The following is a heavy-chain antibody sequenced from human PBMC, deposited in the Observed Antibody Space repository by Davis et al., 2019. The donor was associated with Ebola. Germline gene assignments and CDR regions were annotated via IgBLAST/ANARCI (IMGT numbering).Heavy chain of an antibody. Sequence: ASVKVSCKASGYTFTSYDINWVRQAPGQGLEWMGWINPNSGGTNYAQKFQGWVTMTRDTSISTAYMELSSLRSEDTAVYYCARTITMIVVVSAFDIWGQGTMVTVSS. CDR3: ARTITMIVVVSAFDI. J-gene: IGHJ3*02. V-gene: IGHV1-2*04. CDR2: INPNSGGT. CDR1: GYTFTSYD. D-gene: IGHD3-22*01.